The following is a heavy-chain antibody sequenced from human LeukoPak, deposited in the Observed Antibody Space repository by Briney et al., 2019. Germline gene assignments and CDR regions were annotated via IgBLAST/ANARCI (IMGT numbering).Heavy chain of an antibody. CDR1: GGSISSSSYY. Sequence: PSETLSLTCTVSGGSISSSSYYWGWIRQPPGKGLEWIGSIYYSGSTYYNPSLKSRVTISVDTSKNQCSLKLSSVTAADTAVYYCARQPTPSGWFGVWGQGTLVTVSS. CDR2: IYYSGST. D-gene: IGHD6-19*01. CDR3: ARQPTPSGWFGV. V-gene: IGHV4-39*01. J-gene: IGHJ4*02.